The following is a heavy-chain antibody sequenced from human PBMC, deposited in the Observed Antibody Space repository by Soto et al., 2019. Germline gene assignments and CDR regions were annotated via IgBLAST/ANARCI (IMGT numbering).Heavy chain of an antibody. CDR1: GGSISSYY. CDR2: IYYSGST. CDR3: ARGPPATDAFDI. Sequence: PSETLSLTCTVSGGSISSYYWSWIRQPPGKGLEWIGYIYYSGSTNYNPSLKSRVTISVDTSKNQFSLKLSSVTAADTAVYYCARGPPATDAFDIWGQGTMVTVSS. V-gene: IGHV4-59*01. D-gene: IGHD2-2*01. J-gene: IGHJ3*02.